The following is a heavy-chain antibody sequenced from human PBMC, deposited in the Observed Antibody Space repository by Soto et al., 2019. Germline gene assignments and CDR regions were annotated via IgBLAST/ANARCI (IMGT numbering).Heavy chain of an antibody. D-gene: IGHD2-8*01. J-gene: IGHJ6*02. CDR3: ARHGECTDGVCDYYYYYGMDV. CDR2: IYPGDSDT. Sequence: GESLKISCRASGYRFTNYWIGWVRQMPGEGLEWMGIIYPGDSDTSYSPSFQGQVTISVDKSISTVYLQWSSLRASDTAMYYCARHGECTDGVCDYYYYYGMDVWGQGTTVTVSS. V-gene: IGHV5-51*01. CDR1: GYRFTNYW.